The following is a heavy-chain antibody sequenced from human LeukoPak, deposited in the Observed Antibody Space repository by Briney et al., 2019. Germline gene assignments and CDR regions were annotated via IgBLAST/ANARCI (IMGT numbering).Heavy chain of an antibody. V-gene: IGHV4-34*01. CDR1: GGSFSVYY. Sequence: SETLSLTCAVYGGSFSVYYWSWIRQPPGKGLEWIGEINHSGSTNYNPSLKSRVTISVDTSKNQFSLKLSSVTAADTAVYYCARGRSVGYSYGYQKYYYYGMDVWGQGTTVTVSS. CDR2: INHSGST. J-gene: IGHJ6*02. CDR3: ARGRSVGYSYGYQKYYYYGMDV. D-gene: IGHD5-18*01.